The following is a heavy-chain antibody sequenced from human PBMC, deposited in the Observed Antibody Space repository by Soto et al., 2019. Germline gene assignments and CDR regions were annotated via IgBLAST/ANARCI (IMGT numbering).Heavy chain of an antibody. V-gene: IGHV3-23*01. D-gene: IGHD6-13*01. J-gene: IGHJ5*01. Sequence: EVPLLQSGGGLVQPGGSLRLSCAASGFTFSNYAMSWVRQAPGKGLECVSTINTNGVNRHYADSVKGRFSVSRDNSKNTLSLQMNSLRAEDTAVYYCTKDWQHDSWSQGTLVTVSS. CDR2: INTNGVNR. CDR1: GFTFSNYA. CDR3: TKDWQHDS.